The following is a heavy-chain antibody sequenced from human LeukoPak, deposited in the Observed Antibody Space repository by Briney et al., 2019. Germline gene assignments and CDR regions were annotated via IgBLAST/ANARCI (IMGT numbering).Heavy chain of an antibody. Sequence: RSETLSLTCTVSGGSISGSSCYWGWIRQSPGRGLEWIGSIYSSNSGQMFYNPSLKSRVTMSADTSKNQFSLRVTSVTAADTAVYYCARRPPALGAFDIWGQGTTVRVSS. J-gene: IGHJ3*02. V-gene: IGHV4-39*01. CDR1: GGSISGSSCY. CDR2: IYSSNSGQM. CDR3: ARRPPALGAFDI.